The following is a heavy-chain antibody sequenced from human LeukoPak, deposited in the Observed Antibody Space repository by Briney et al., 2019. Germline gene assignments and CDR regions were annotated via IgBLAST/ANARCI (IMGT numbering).Heavy chain of an antibody. J-gene: IGHJ4*02. CDR2: IGTAGDT. V-gene: IGHV3-13*01. Sequence: GGSQRLSCAASGFTFSDYDMHWVRQATGKGLEWVSAIGTAGDTYYTGSVKGRFTISRENAKNSLYLQMNSLRAGDTAVYYCARVAKERVGGVYYFDYWGQGTLVTVSS. CDR3: ARVAKERVGGVYYFDY. D-gene: IGHD1-1*01. CDR1: GFTFSDYD.